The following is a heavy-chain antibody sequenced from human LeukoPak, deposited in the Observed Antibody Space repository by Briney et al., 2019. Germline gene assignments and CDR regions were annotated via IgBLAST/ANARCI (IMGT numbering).Heavy chain of an antibody. D-gene: IGHD2-15*01. CDR2: ISAYNGNT. Sequence: ASVKVSCKASGYTFTSYGISWVRQAPGQGLEWMGWISAYNGNTNYAQKLQGRVTMTTDTSTSTAYMELRSLRSDDTAVYYCVRDLRSRIAATDWFDPWGQGTLVTVSS. CDR1: GYTFTSYG. V-gene: IGHV1-18*01. J-gene: IGHJ5*02. CDR3: VRDLRSRIAATDWFDP.